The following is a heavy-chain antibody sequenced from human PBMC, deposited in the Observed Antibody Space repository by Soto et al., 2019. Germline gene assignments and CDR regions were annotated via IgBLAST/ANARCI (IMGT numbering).Heavy chain of an antibody. J-gene: IGHJ4*02. D-gene: IGHD1-26*01. V-gene: IGHV3-23*01. Sequence: GGSMRLSCAASGFSFSTQYMNWVRQTPGKGLEWVSGITGSGGRTFYADSVKGRSTISRDNSKNTVYLQMNSVRADDTAVYYCAKEYTSTSKGSFDYWGQGALVTVSS. CDR3: AKEYTSTSKGSFDY. CDR1: GFSFSTQY. CDR2: ITGSGGRT.